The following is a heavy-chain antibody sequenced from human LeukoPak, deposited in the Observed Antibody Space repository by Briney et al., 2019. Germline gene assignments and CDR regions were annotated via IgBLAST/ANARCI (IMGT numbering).Heavy chain of an antibody. J-gene: IGHJ5*02. Sequence: ASVTVSCKASGCTFTSYYMHWVRQAPGQGLEWMGWINPNCGGTNYAQKFQGRVTITRDTSSSTAYMELSSLRSDDTAVYYCARDLRCPRGFDPWGQRTLVTVPS. CDR3: ARDLRCPRGFDP. V-gene: IGHV1-2*02. CDR1: GCTFTSYY. CDR2: INPNCGGT.